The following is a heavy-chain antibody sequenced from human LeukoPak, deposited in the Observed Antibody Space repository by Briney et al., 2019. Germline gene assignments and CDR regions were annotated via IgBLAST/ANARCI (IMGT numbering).Heavy chain of an antibody. CDR3: ARVGDGLNDAFDI. V-gene: IGHV1-2*06. Sequence: GASVKVSCKASGYTFTGYYMNWVRQAPGQGLAWMGRINPNSGGTNYAQKFQGRVTMTRDTSISTAYMELSRLRSDDTAVYYCARVGDGLNDAFDIWGQGTMVTVSS. CDR2: INPNSGGT. J-gene: IGHJ3*02. D-gene: IGHD5-24*01. CDR1: GYTFTGYY.